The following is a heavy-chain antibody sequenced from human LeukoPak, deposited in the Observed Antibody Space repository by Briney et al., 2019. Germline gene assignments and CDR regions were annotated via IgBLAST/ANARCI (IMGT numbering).Heavy chain of an antibody. Sequence: GGSLRLSCAASGFTVSSNYMSWVRQAPGKGLEWVSVIYSGGRTYYADSVKGRFTISRDNSKNTLYLQMNSLRAEDTAVYYCAREGRRSSGPFDYWGQGTLVTVSS. CDR2: IYSGGRT. J-gene: IGHJ4*02. CDR3: AREGRRSSGPFDY. V-gene: IGHV3-53*01. CDR1: GFTVSSNY. D-gene: IGHD6-19*01.